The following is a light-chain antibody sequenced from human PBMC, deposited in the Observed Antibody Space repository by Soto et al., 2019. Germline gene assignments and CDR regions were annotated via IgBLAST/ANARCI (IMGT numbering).Light chain of an antibody. CDR2: AAS. CDR3: QQANSFPLT. V-gene: IGKV1-12*01. CDR1: QDISSW. J-gene: IGKJ4*01. Sequence: DIQMIQSPSSVSASVGDRVTITCRASQDISSWLAWYQQKPGKAPKLLIYAASSLHSGVPPRFSGSESGTDFTLTISSLQPEDSASYYCQQANSFPLTFGGGTKV.